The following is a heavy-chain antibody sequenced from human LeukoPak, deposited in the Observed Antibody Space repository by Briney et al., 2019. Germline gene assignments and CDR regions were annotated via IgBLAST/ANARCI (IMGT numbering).Heavy chain of an antibody. V-gene: IGHV3-48*04. J-gene: IGHJ4*02. D-gene: IGHD3-10*01. CDR3: ARDSSYYYGSGSPLDY. CDR2: ISSSSSTI. CDR1: GFTFSRYS. Sequence: PGGSLRLSCAASGFTFSRYSMNWVRQAPGKGLEWVSHISSSSSTIYYAVSVKGRFTISRDNDKNSLYLQMNSLRAEDTAVYYCARDSSYYYGSGSPLDYWGQGTLVTVSS.